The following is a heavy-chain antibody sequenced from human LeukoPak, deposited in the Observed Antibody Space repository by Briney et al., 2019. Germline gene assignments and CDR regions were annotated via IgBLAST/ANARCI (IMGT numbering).Heavy chain of an antibody. Sequence: PSQTLSLTCTVSGGSISSGDYYWSRIRQPPGKGLEWIGYIYYSGSTYYNPSLKSRVTISVDTSKNQFSLKLSSVTAADTAVYYCASSSTSDWYFDLWGRGTLVTVSS. J-gene: IGHJ2*01. D-gene: IGHD2-2*01. CDR3: ASSSTSDWYFDL. CDR2: IYYSGST. CDR1: GGSISSGDYY. V-gene: IGHV4-30-4*01.